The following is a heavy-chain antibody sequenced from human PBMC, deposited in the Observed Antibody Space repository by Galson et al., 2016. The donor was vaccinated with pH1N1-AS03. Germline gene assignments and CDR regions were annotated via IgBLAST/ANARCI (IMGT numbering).Heavy chain of an antibody. D-gene: IGHD2-15*01. CDR1: GFTFSNSG. Sequence: LRLSCVASGFTFSNSGMNWVRQAPGKGLEWVSSISSSSNYIYYADSVKGRFTISRDNANNSLYLQMNSLRAEDTAVYYCASGYCSGGSGHSGYFQYWGQGTRVTFSS. J-gene: IGHJ1*01. CDR3: ASGYCSGGSGHSGYFQY. V-gene: IGHV3-21*06. CDR2: ISSSSNYI.